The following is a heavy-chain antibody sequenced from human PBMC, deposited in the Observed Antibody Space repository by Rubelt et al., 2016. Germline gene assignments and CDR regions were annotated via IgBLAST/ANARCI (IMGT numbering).Heavy chain of an antibody. CDR2: VIPIFGTA. V-gene: IGHV1-69*13. J-gene: IGHJ6*02. D-gene: IGHD1-1*01. Sequence: QLVQSGAEVKKPGASVKASGYAFTSYGISWVRQAPGQGLEWMGGVIPIFGTANYAQKFQGSVTITADGSTSTAYMELTSLRSDDTAVYYCARGLNGGMDVWGQGTTVTVSS. CDR3: ARGLNGGMDV. CDR1: GYAFTSYG.